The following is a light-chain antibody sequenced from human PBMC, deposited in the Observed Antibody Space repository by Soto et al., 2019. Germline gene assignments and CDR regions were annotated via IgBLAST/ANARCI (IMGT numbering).Light chain of an antibody. V-gene: IGKV3-20*01. CDR3: QQYGNSPRT. J-gene: IGKJ2*01. CDR1: QSVSSNY. Sequence: EIVLTQSPGTLSLSPGERATLSCRASQSVSSNYLAWHQQKPGQAPRLLIYGASSRATGIPDRFSGSGSGTDFTLTISILEPEDSAVYYCQQYGNSPRTFGQGTKLEIK. CDR2: GAS.